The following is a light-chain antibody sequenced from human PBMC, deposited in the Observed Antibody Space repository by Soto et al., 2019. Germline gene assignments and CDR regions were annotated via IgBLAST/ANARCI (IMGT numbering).Light chain of an antibody. CDR3: CSYAGSNTGV. CDR1: SSDVGIYNL. Sequence: QSVLTQPASVSQSPGQSITISCTGTSSDVGIYNLVSWYQQHPGKAPKLMIYEGTKRPSGVSNRFSGSKSGYTASLTISGLQAEDEADYYCCSYAGSNTGVFGGGTQLTVL. CDR2: EGT. J-gene: IGLJ7*01. V-gene: IGLV2-23*01.